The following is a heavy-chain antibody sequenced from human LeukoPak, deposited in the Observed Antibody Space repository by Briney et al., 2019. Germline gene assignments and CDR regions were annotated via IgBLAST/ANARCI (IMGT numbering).Heavy chain of an antibody. V-gene: IGHV3-15*01. D-gene: IGHD4-17*01. Sequence: GGSLRLSCAASGFTFSDAWMSWVRQAPGRGLEWVGRIKSKTDGGTTDYAAPVKDRFTISRDDSKNTLYLQMNSLKTEDTAAYYRSAETTGTTSADYWGQGTLVTVSS. J-gene: IGHJ4*02. CDR2: IKSKTDGGTT. CDR3: SAETTGTTSADY. CDR1: GFTFSDAW.